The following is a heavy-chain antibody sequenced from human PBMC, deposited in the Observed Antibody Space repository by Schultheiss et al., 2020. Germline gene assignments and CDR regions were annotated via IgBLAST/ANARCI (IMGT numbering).Heavy chain of an antibody. CDR3: AKEGVVVVAATPVNYYYGMDV. Sequence: GGSLRLSCAASGFTFSSYAMSWVRQAPGKGLEWVSAISGSGGSTYYADSVKGRFTISRDNSKNTLYLQMNSLRAEDTAVYYCAKEGVVVVAATPVNYYYGMDVWGQGTTVTVS. CDR1: GFTFSSYA. J-gene: IGHJ6*02. CDR2: ISGSGGST. V-gene: IGHV3-23*01. D-gene: IGHD2-15*01.